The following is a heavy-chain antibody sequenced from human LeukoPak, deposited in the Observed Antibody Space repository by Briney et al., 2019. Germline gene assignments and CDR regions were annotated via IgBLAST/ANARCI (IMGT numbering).Heavy chain of an antibody. CDR1: GYTFTGYY. V-gene: IGHV1-2*02. D-gene: IGHD2-2*02. CDR3: ARGPRPYRYNWFDP. J-gene: IGHJ5*02. CDR2: TNPNGGGT. Sequence: ASVKVSCKASGYTFTGYYMRWVRQAPGQGLEWMGWTNPNGGGTNYAQKRQGRVTMTRDTYISTAYMELSRLRSDDTAVYYCARGPRPYRYNWFDPWGQGTLVTVSS.